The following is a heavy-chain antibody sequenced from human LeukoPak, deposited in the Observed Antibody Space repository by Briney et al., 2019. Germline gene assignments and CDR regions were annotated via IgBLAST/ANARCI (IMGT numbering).Heavy chain of an antibody. CDR3: ARVGDYDFWSGYPNWFDP. D-gene: IGHD3-3*01. Sequence: EASVKVSCKASGYTFTSYGISWVRQAPGQGLEWMGWISAYNGNTNYAQKLQGRVTMTTDTSTSTAYMELRSLRSDDMAVYYCARVGDYDFWSGYPNWFDPWGQGTLVTVSS. V-gene: IGHV1-18*03. CDR2: ISAYNGNT. CDR1: GYTFTSYG. J-gene: IGHJ5*02.